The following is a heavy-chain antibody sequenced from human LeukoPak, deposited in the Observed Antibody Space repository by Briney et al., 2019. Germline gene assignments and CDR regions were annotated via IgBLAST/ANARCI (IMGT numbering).Heavy chain of an antibody. Sequence: NPSETLSLTCAVYGGSFSGYYWSWIRQPLGKGLEWIGEINHSGSTNYNPSLKSRVTISVDTSKNQFSLKLSSVTAADTAVYYCARGTGSCYDYWGQGTLVTVSS. CDR3: ARGTGSCYDY. D-gene: IGHD2-15*01. J-gene: IGHJ4*02. CDR2: INHSGST. V-gene: IGHV4-34*01. CDR1: GGSFSGYY.